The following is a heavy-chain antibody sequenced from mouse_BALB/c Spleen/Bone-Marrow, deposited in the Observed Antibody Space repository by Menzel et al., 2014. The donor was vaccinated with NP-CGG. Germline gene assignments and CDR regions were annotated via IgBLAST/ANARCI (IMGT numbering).Heavy chain of an antibody. D-gene: IGHD2-4*01. V-gene: IGHV5-9-2*01. CDR1: GFTFSNYG. J-gene: IGHJ3*01. CDR3: ARHAYYDQTEVSFVY. Sequence: DVMLAESGGGLVKSGGSLKLSCAASGFTFSNYGMSWVRQTPEKRLEWVATISGGGSYTFYSDSVKGRFTISRDNAKNNLYLQLSSLRSEDTALYYCARHAYYDQTEVSFVYWGQGTLVTVSA. CDR2: ISGGGSYT.